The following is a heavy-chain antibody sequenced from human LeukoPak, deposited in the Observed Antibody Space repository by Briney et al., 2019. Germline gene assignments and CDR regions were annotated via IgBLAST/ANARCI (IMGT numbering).Heavy chain of an antibody. D-gene: IGHD5-24*01. CDR3: ARARSYRHQLNALSYWFDP. J-gene: IGHJ5*02. V-gene: IGHV1-8*02. Sequence: ASVKVSCKSSGYTFTDYDINWVRQATGQGLEWMGWMNPASGNTGYAQKFQGRVTMTRNTSINTAYMELNSLTSEDTAVYYCARARSYRHQLNALSYWFDPWGQGTLVTVSS. CDR2: MNPASGNT. CDR1: GYTFTDYD.